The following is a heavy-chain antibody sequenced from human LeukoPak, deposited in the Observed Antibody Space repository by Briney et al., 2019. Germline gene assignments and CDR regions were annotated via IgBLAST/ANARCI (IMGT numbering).Heavy chain of an antibody. D-gene: IGHD3-9*01. V-gene: IGHV3-23*01. J-gene: IGHJ4*02. CDR3: AKASYYDILTGSWDY. CDR2: ISGSGGST. Sequence: GGSLRLSCAASGFTFSSYAMSWVRQAPGKGLEWVSAISGSGGSTYYADSVKGRFTISRDNSKNTLYLQMNSLRAEDTAVYYCAKASYYDILTGSWDYWGQGTLVTVSS. CDR1: GFTFSSYA.